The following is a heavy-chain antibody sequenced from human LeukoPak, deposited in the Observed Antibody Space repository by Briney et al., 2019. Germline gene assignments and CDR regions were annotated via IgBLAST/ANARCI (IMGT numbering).Heavy chain of an antibody. CDR1: GFTFSSYW. CDR3: ARTLYSGGHIDY. J-gene: IGHJ4*02. CDR2: MNSDGSST. Sequence: GGSLRLSCAASGFTFSSYWMHWVRQAPGKGLVWVSHMNSDGSSTSYADSVKGRFTISRDNAKNTLYLQMNSLRAEDTAVYYCARTLYSGGHIDYWGQGILVTVSS. V-gene: IGHV3-74*01. D-gene: IGHD1-26*01.